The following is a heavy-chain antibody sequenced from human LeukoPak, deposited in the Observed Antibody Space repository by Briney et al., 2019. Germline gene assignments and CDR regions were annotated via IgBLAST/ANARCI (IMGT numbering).Heavy chain of an antibody. J-gene: IGHJ4*02. CDR2: IYTSGST. CDR1: GGAISSGSYY. Sequence: SETLSLTCTVSGGAISSGSYYWSWIRQPAGKGLEWIGRIYTSGSTNYNPSLKSRVTISVDTSKNQFSLKLSSVTAADTAVYYCARLRHDMGAFDYWGQGTLVTVSS. D-gene: IGHD3-16*01. CDR3: ARLRHDMGAFDY. V-gene: IGHV4-61*02.